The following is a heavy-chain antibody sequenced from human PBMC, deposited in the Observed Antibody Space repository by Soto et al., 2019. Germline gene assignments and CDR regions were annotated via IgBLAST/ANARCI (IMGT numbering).Heavy chain of an antibody. CDR3: ARYCSPTSCTIRYGMDV. CDR2: VSGSGGTT. J-gene: IGHJ6*02. CDR1: GFTFSTYA. D-gene: IGHD2-2*01. V-gene: IGHV3-23*01. Sequence: EVQLLESGGGLVQPGGSLRLSCVASGFTFSTYAMSWVRQAPREGLELVSVVSGSGGTTYYADSVKGRFTISRDNSKNTLYLQMNSLRAEDSATYYCARYCSPTSCTIRYGMDVWGQGTTVTVSS.